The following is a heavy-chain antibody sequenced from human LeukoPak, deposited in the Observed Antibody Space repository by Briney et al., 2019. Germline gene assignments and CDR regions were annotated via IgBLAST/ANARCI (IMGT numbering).Heavy chain of an antibody. CDR2: IGATGVST. J-gene: IGHJ4*02. V-gene: IGHV3-23*01. Sequence: GGSLRLSCAASGFTFSSYAMSWVRQAPGKGLEWVSGIGATGVSTFFGDSVKGRFTMSRDNSKNTLYLRMDSLRAEDTAVYYCAKDQGGYSAYGHLDYWGQGTLVTVSS. CDR3: AKDQGGYSAYGHLDY. CDR1: GFTFSSYA. D-gene: IGHD5-12*01.